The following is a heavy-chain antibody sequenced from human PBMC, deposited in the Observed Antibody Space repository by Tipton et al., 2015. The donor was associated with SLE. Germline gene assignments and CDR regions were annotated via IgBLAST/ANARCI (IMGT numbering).Heavy chain of an antibody. D-gene: IGHD1-1*01. V-gene: IGHV4-39*07. J-gene: IGHJ3*02. CDR2: MYFSGNT. Sequence: TLSLTCTVSGGSISESTYSWDWIRQAPGKGLEWIGSMYFSGNTYYNPFLRSRVTISADTSRSTAYLDLRSLRPDDTAVYYCAERYDTFEIWGQGTMVSVSS. CDR1: GGSISESTYS. CDR3: AERYDTFEI.